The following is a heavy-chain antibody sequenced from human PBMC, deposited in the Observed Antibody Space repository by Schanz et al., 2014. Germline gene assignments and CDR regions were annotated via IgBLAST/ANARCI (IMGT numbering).Heavy chain of an antibody. Sequence: QVQLVQSGAEVKRPGASVRVSCKASGYTFTSYDFNWVRQAPGQGLEWMGWMNPDSGNTGYAQKFQGRVTMTRNTSISTVYMELSSLRSEDTAVYYCARDGVDAAAGGNDWGQGTLVTVSS. CDR1: GYTFTSYD. D-gene: IGHD6-13*01. J-gene: IGHJ4*02. CDR2: MNPDSGNT. V-gene: IGHV1-8*01. CDR3: ARDGVDAAAGGND.